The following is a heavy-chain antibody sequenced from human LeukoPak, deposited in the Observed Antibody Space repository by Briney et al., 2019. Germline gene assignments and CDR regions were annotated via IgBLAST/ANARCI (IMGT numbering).Heavy chain of an antibody. Sequence: GGSLRLSCAASGFTFSSYAMSWVRQAPGEGLQWVSGISNSGDSTYYLDSVKGRFAISRDNSKNTLFLQMDSLRAEGTAVYYCAATISLVRGYFDYWGQGTLVTVSS. V-gene: IGHV3-23*01. CDR3: AATISLVRGYFDY. CDR2: ISNSGDST. J-gene: IGHJ4*02. CDR1: GFTFSSYA. D-gene: IGHD3-3*01.